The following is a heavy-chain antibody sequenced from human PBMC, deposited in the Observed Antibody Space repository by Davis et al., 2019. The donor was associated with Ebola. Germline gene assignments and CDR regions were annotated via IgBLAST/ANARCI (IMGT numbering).Heavy chain of an antibody. CDR2: INHSGST. D-gene: IGHD2-21*02. Sequence: MPGGSLRLSCAVYGGSFSGYYWSWIRQPPGKGLEWIGEINHSGSTNYNPSLKSRVTISVDTSKNQFSLKLSSVTAADTAVYYCARSRYCGGDCYSASTYYNYWGQGTLVTVSS. J-gene: IGHJ4*02. CDR3: ARSRYCGGDCYSASTYYNY. V-gene: IGHV4-34*01. CDR1: GGSFSGYY.